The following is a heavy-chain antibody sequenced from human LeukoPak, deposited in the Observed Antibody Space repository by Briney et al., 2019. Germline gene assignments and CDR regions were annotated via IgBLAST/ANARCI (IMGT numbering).Heavy chain of an antibody. CDR2: IYNSGST. CDR3: ARVGSFYDYVWGSYRPSYYFDY. V-gene: IGHV4-31*03. J-gene: IGHJ4*02. CDR1: GGSVSSGDYY. D-gene: IGHD3-16*02. Sequence: SQTLSLTCTVSGGSVSSGDYYWSWIRQHPGKGLEWIGSIYNSGSTYYNPSLKSRVTISVDTSKNQFSLKLNSVTAADTAVYYCARVGSFYDYVWGSYRPSYYFDYWGQGTLVTVSS.